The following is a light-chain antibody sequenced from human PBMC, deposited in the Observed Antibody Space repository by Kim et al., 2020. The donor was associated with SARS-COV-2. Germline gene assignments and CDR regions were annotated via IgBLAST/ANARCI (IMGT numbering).Light chain of an antibody. J-gene: IGKJ3*01. CDR3: QQYGSSSFT. Sequence: RATPSCRTSEIISTSYLAWYQQKPGQAPRLLIYGASTRATGVPDRFSGSGSGSGSGTDFTLTISRLEPEDFAVYYCQQYGSSSFTFGPGTKVDIK. V-gene: IGKV3-20*01. CDR1: EIISTSY. CDR2: GAS.